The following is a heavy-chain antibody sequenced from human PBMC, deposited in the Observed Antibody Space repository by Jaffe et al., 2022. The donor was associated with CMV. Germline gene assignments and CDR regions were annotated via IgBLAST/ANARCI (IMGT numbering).Heavy chain of an antibody. V-gene: IGHV3-11*01. CDR2: ISSSGSTI. Sequence: QVQLVESGGGLVKPGGSLRLSCAASGFTFSDYYMSWIRQAPGKGLEWVSYISSSGSTIYYADSVKGRFTISRDNAKNSLYLQMNSLRAEDTAVYYCARDPRGHILTGYYLAGYFDYWGQGTLVTVSS. CDR1: GFTFSDYY. J-gene: IGHJ4*02. D-gene: IGHD3-9*01. CDR3: ARDPRGHILTGYYLAGYFDY.